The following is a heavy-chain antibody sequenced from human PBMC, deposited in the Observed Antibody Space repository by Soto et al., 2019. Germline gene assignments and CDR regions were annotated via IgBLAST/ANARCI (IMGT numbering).Heavy chain of an antibody. J-gene: IGHJ5*02. V-gene: IGHV4-39*01. CDR2: IYYSGST. CDR1: GGSISSSSYY. Sequence: SETLSLTSTASGGSISSSSYYWGWIRQPPGKGLEWIGGIYYSGSTYYNPSLKSRVTISVDTSKNQFSLKLSSVTAADTAVYYCARHPNHYDFWSGQNWFDPWGQGTLVTVSS. CDR3: ARHPNHYDFWSGQNWFDP. D-gene: IGHD3-3*01.